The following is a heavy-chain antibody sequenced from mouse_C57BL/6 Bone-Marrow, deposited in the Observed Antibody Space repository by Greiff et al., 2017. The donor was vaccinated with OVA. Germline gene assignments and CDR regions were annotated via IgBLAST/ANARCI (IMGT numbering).Heavy chain of an antibody. CDR3: ARKDPITTVVADY. CDR2: ISSGSSTI. Sequence: DVMLVESGGGLVKPGGSLKLSCAASGFTFSDYGMHWVRQAPEKGLEWVAYISSGSSTIYYADTVKGRFTISRDNAKNTLFLQRTSLRSEDTAMYYCARKDPITTVVADYWGQGTTLTVSS. CDR1: GFTFSDYG. D-gene: IGHD1-1*01. J-gene: IGHJ2*01. V-gene: IGHV5-17*01.